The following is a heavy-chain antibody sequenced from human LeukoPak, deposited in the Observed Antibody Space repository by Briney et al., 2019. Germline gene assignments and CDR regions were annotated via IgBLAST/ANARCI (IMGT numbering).Heavy chain of an antibody. J-gene: IGHJ4*02. CDR2: IIPIFGTA. D-gene: IGHD6-19*01. CDR3: ARVVAVAGIHSY. CDR1: GGTFSSYA. Sequence: SVKVSCKASGGTFSSYAISWVRQAPGQGLEWMGGIIPIFGTANYAQKFQGRVTITADESTSTAYMELSSLRSEDTAVYYCARVVAVAGIHSYWGQGTLVTVSS. V-gene: IGHV1-69*13.